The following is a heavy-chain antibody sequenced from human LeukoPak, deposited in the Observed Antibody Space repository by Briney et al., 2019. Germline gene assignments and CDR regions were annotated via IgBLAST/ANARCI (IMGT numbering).Heavy chain of an antibody. CDR1: GYTFTGYY. J-gene: IGHJ5*02. D-gene: IGHD2-15*01. Sequence: ASVKVSCKASGYTFTGYYMHWVRQAPGQGLEWMGWINPNSGGTNYAQKFQGRVTMTRDTSISTAYMELSRLRSDDTAVYYCARPPLYCSGGSCYSWFDPWGQGTPVTVSS. CDR3: ARPPLYCSGGSCYSWFDP. V-gene: IGHV1-2*02. CDR2: INPNSGGT.